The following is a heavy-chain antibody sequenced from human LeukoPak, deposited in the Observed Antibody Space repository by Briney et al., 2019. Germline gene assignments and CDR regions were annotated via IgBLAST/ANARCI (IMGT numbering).Heavy chain of an antibody. J-gene: IGHJ4*02. CDR3: ARLEQYSSSFFDY. D-gene: IGHD6-6*01. CDR2: IYYSGST. CDR1: GGSISSYY. V-gene: IGHV4-59*01. Sequence: SETLSLTCTVSGGSISSYYWSWIRQPPGKGLEWIGYIYYSGSTKYNPSLKSRVTISVDTSKNQFSLKLSSVTAADTAVYYCARLEQYSSSFFDYWGQGTLVTVSS.